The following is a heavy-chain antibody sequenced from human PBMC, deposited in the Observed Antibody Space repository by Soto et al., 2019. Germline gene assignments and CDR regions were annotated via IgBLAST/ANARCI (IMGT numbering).Heavy chain of an antibody. D-gene: IGHD2-15*01. CDR1: GYTFINFF. CDR3: ARSHCSGGSCYLGAFDI. J-gene: IGHJ3*02. CDR2: INPSGGAT. V-gene: IGHV1-46*01. Sequence: ASVKVSFKASGYTFINFFIHWVRQAPGQGLEWVGIINPSGGATTYPQKFQGRVTMTRDTSTSTVYMDVSSLRFDDTAVYYCARSHCSGGSCYLGAFDIWGQ.